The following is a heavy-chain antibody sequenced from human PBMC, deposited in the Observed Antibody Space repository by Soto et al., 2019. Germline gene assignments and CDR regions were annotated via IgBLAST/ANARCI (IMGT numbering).Heavy chain of an antibody. Sequence: QVQLVQSGAEVKKPGASVKVSCKASGDTFSSHAISWVRQAPGQGLEWMGGIIPIFGTAKYAQKFQGRVTITADESTSTAYREVSSLRSEDTGVYYWSREGSGERSRAAPMDVWGQGTTVTGSS. V-gene: IGHV1-69*01. J-gene: IGHJ6*02. CDR2: IIPIFGTA. D-gene: IGHD3-3*01. CDR3: SREGSGERSRAAPMDV. CDR1: GDTFSSHA.